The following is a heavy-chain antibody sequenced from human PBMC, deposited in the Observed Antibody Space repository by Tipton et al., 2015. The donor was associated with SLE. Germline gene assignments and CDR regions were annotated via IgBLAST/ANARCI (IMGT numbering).Heavy chain of an antibody. CDR2: IYTSGST. V-gene: IGHV4-61*09. J-gene: IGHJ4*02. Sequence: TLSLTCTVSGGSISSGSYYWSCIRQPAGKGLEWIGYIYTSGSTNYNPSLKSRVTISVDTSKNQFSLKLSSVTAADTAVYYCASLFYGDFAYYFDYWGQGTLVTVSS. D-gene: IGHD4-17*01. CDR1: GGSISSGSYY. CDR3: ASLFYGDFAYYFDY.